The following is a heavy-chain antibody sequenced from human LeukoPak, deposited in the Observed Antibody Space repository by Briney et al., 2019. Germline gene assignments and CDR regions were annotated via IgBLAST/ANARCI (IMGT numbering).Heavy chain of an antibody. V-gene: IGHV4-59*01. Sequence: SETLSLTCTVSGGSISTYCWSWIRQPPGKGLEWMGYIFDSGNTNYNPSLRSRVTISVDTSKNQFSLKLSSVTAADTAVYYCARVGGRYFDWFLDYWGQGTLVTVSS. CDR2: IFDSGNT. D-gene: IGHD3-9*01. J-gene: IGHJ4*02. CDR3: ARVGGRYFDWFLDY. CDR1: GGSISTYC.